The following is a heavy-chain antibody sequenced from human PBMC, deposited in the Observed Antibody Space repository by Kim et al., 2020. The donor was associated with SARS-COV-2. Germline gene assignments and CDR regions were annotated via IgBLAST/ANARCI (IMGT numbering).Heavy chain of an antibody. Sequence: GGSLRLSCAVSGFSINTRYMSWVRQAAGKGLECISVISTGGETRYADSVKGRFTISRDISKNTVWLQMNSLRVEDTAVYYCHTGGAYGMDVWGQGTTVTASS. D-gene: IGHD4-17*01. J-gene: IGHJ6*02. CDR2: ISTGGET. CDR1: GFSINTRY. CDR3: HTGGAYGMDV. V-gene: IGHV3-53*01.